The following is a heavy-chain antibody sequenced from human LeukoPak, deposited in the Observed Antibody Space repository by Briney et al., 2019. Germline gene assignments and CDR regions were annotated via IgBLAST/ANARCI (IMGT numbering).Heavy chain of an antibody. D-gene: IGHD3-3*01. CDR3: ARALYYDFWKGLYMDV. J-gene: IGHJ6*03. V-gene: IGHV4-4*07. Sequence: SSETLSLTCTVSGGSISSYYWSWIRQPAGKGLEWIGRIYTSGSTNYNPSLKSRVTMSVDTSKNQFSLKLSSVTAADTAVYYCARALYYDFWKGLYMDVWGKGTTVTVSS. CDR2: IYTSGST. CDR1: GGSISSYY.